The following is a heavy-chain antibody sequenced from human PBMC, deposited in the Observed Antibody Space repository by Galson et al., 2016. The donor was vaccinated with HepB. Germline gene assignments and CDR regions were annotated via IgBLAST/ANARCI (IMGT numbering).Heavy chain of an antibody. V-gene: IGHV3-7*04. Sequence: SLRLPCAASGFSFSNSWMTWVRQTPGKALERVAKIGQDERPKYYVASVRGRFTISRDNAKNSLYLQMNTLRAEDTAVYYCARDRGWQQFDFWGQGTPVTVSS. CDR3: ARDRGWQQFDF. J-gene: IGHJ4*02. CDR1: GFSFSNSW. D-gene: IGHD5-24*01. CDR2: IGQDERPK.